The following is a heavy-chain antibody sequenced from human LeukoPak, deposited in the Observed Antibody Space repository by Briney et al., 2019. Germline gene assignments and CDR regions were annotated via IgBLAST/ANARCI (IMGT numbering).Heavy chain of an antibody. V-gene: IGHV1-18*01. CDR1: GYTFTSYG. CDR3: ARDVAAAGLIDYYYYGMDV. CDR2: ISAYNGNT. D-gene: IGHD6-13*01. J-gene: IGHJ6*02. Sequence: ASVKVSCKASGYTFTSYGISWVRQAPGQGLEWMGWISAYNGNTNYAQKLQGRVTMTTDTSASTAYMELRSLRSDDTAVYYCARDVAAAGLIDYYYYGMDVWGQGTTVTVSS.